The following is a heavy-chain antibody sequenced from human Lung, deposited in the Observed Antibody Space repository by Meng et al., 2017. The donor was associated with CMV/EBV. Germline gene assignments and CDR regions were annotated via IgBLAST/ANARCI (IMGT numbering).Heavy chain of an antibody. CDR1: GFTFTSYA. Sequence: GGSXRLXCAASGFTFTSYAMNWVRQAPGKGLEWVSSITGGGNFIYYADSVKGRFSVSRDNAKNSLYLQMNSLRAEDTAVYYCARGRGLVATIVQYYLDYWGQGTLVTVSS. D-gene: IGHD5-12*01. V-gene: IGHV3-21*01. J-gene: IGHJ4*02. CDR3: ARGRGLVATIVQYYLDY. CDR2: ITGGGNFI.